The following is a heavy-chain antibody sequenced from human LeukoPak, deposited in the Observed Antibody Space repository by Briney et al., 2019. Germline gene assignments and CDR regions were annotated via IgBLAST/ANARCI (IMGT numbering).Heavy chain of an antibody. V-gene: IGHV3-21*01. J-gene: IGHJ6*02. CDR3: ARAPDHFYYAMDV. Sequence: GGSLRLSCAASGFTFSSYSMNWVRQAPGKGLEWVSSISSSSSYIYYADSVKGRFTISRDNAKNSLYLPMNSLRAEDTAVYYCARAPDHFYYAMDVWGQGTTVTVSS. CDR2: ISSSSSYI. D-gene: IGHD2/OR15-2a*01. CDR1: GFTFSSYS.